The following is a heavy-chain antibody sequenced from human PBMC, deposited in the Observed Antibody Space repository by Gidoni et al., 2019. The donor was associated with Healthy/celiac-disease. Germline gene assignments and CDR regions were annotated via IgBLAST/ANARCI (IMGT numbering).Heavy chain of an antibody. V-gene: IGHV3-11*05. CDR2: SSSSISYT. J-gene: IGHJ1*01. Sequence: QVPLVQSGGVLVKPGGSLRLSCTASGSPFSAYYLIWIRQAPGKGLEGVAYSSSSISYTNYEDSVKGRFTISRDNAKNSLYLQRNSLRAEDTAVYYCARPSGSHPGYLQHWGQGTLVTVSS. CDR3: ARPSGSHPGYLQH. D-gene: IGHD1-26*01. CDR1: GSPFSAYY.